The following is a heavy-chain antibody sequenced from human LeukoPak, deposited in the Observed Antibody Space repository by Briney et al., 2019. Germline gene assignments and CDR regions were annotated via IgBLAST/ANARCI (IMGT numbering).Heavy chain of an antibody. V-gene: IGHV3-23*01. Sequence: GESLRLSCGASGLTVSSYGMSWVRQAPGKGLEWVSTIIGSAVNTYYADSVKGRFTISRDDSKNTVYLQMNSLRDEDTAVYYCVPDSSGYVSWGQGTLVTVSS. CDR2: IIGSAVNT. D-gene: IGHD3-22*01. J-gene: IGHJ4*02. CDR1: GLTVSSYG. CDR3: VPDSSGYVS.